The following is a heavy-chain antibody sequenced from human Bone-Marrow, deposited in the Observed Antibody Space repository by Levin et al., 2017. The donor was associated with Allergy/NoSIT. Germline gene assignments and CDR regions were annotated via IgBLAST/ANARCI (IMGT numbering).Heavy chain of an antibody. Sequence: ASVKVSCKASGYTFTSYDINWVRQATGQGLEWMGWMNPNSGNTGSAQKFQGRVTMTRNTSISTAYLAVSSLRSEDTAVYYCAIAASDRKYYDFWIGFDSHYDALDVWGKGTTVTVST. CDR2: MNPNSGNT. J-gene: IGHJ6*04. V-gene: IGHV1-8*01. CDR1: GYTFTSYD. D-gene: IGHD3-3*01. CDR3: AIAASDRKYYDFWIGFDSHYDALDV.